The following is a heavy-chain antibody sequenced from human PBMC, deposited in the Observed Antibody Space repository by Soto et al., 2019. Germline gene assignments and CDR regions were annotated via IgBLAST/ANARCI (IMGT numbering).Heavy chain of an antibody. CDR3: AREVDPYYGGNSLSLDY. CDR2: IIPKFGTT. Sequence: QVQLVQSGAEVKKPGSSVKVSFKASGGTFSTYGINWVRLAPGQGLEWMGWIIPKFGTTKNAQKFQGRVTLTADESTNTAYMELKYLRSEDTAVYFCAREVDPYYGGNSLSLDYWGQGTLVTVSS. CDR1: GGTFSTYG. V-gene: IGHV1-69*13. J-gene: IGHJ4*02. D-gene: IGHD4-17*01.